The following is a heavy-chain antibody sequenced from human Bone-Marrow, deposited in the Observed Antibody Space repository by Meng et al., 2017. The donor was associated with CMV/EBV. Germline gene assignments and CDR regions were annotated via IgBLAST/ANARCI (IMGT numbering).Heavy chain of an antibody. J-gene: IGHJ3*02. V-gene: IGHV4-34*01. D-gene: IGHD3-3*01. Sequence: SQTLSLTCAVYGGSFSGYYWSWIRQPPGKGLEWIGEINHSGSTNYNPSLKSRVTISVDTSKNQFSLKLSSVTAAGTAVYYCASTPRTDDFWSGSYAFDIWGEGTMVTVSS. CDR1: GGSFSGYY. CDR3: ASTPRTDDFWSGSYAFDI. CDR2: INHSGST.